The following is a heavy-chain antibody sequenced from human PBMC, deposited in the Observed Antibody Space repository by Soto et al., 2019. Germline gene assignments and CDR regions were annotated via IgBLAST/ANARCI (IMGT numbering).Heavy chain of an antibody. Sequence: SVKVSCKASGGTFSSYAISWVRQAPGQGLEWMGGIIPIFGTANYAQKFQGRVTITADESTSTAYMELSSLRSEDTAVYYCARDRHYYDSSGPDYWGQGTLVTVSS. J-gene: IGHJ4*02. V-gene: IGHV1-69*13. CDR1: GGTFSSYA. CDR2: IIPIFGTA. CDR3: ARDRHYYDSSGPDY. D-gene: IGHD3-22*01.